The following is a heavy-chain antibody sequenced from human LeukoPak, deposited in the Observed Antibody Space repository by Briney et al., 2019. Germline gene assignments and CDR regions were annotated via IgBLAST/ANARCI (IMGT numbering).Heavy chain of an antibody. Sequence: NSSETLSLPCTVSGGSISSSSHYWGWIRQSPGKGLEWIGSIFYSGSTFYNPSLKSRVTILVDTSKNGFSLKLSSVTAADTAVYYCARTTHYDSSGPYYWGQGTLVTVSS. V-gene: IGHV4-39*07. CDR2: IFYSGST. CDR3: ARTTHYDSSGPYY. D-gene: IGHD3-22*01. J-gene: IGHJ4*02. CDR1: GGSISSSSHY.